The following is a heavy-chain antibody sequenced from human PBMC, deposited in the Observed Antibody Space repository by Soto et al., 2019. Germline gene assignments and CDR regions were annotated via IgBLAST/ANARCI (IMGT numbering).Heavy chain of an antibody. CDR2: INSDGSST. J-gene: IGHJ1*01. CDR1: GCTCISFG. CDR3: ANGMYYYDSSGYYQGFQH. D-gene: IGHD3-22*01. Sequence: GVLKRLSCTASGCTCISFGRRWVLQAPGKGLVWVSRINSDGSSTSYADSVKGRFTISRDNAKNTLYLQMNSLRAEDTAVYYCANGMYYYDSSGYYQGFQHWGQGPLVTVSS. V-gene: IGHV3-74*01.